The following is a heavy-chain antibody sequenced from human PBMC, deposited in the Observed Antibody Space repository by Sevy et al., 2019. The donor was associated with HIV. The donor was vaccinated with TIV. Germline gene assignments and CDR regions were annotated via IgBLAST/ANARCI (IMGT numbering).Heavy chain of an antibody. CDR1: GFTFSNYA. J-gene: IGHJ3*01. V-gene: IGHV3-33*03. CDR3: AKEDDAFDV. CDR2: LWSHGRRE. Sequence: GGSLRLSCAGSGFTFSNYAMHWVRQAPDKGLECVAGLWSHGRREYYADFAKGRFTISRDNSKNTVYLHMDSLRTDDTAVYYCAKEDDAFDVWGQGTMVTVSS.